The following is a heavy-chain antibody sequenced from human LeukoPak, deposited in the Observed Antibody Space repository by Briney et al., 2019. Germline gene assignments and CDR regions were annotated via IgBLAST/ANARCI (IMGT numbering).Heavy chain of an antibody. CDR2: IYYSGST. CDR3: ARAYGSGSLDAFDI. CDR1: GGSISSSSYY. J-gene: IGHJ3*02. D-gene: IGHD3-10*01. Sequence: PSETLSLTCTVSGGSISSSSYYWGWIRQPPGKGLEWIGSIYYSGSTYYNPSLKSRVTISVDTSKNQFSLKLSSVTAADTAVYYCARAYGSGSLDAFDIWGQGTMVTVPS. V-gene: IGHV4-39*07.